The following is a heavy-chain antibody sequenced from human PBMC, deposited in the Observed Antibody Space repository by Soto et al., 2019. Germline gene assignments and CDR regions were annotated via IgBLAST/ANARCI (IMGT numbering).Heavy chain of an antibody. J-gene: IGHJ4*02. CDR2: ISGSGDST. V-gene: IGHV3-23*01. D-gene: IGHD5-12*01. Sequence: EVQLLESGGGLVQPGGSLRLSCAASGFIFSTNALNWVRQAPGKGLEWVSGISGSGDSTYYADSVKGLFTISRDNSKNTLYLQMNYVRVEDTAVYYCAKSPRRGYEPPWDYWGQGTLVTVSS. CDR3: AKSPRRGYEPPWDY. CDR1: GFIFSTNA.